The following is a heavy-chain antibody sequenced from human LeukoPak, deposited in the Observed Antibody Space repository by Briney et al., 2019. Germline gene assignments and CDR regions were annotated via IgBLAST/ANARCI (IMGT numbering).Heavy chain of an antibody. CDR1: GYTFTSYG. V-gene: IGHV1-18*01. Sequence: ASVKVSCKASGYTFTSYGISWVRQAPGQGLEWMGWISAYNGNTNYAQKLQGRVTMTTDTSTSTAYMELRSLRSDDTAVYYRARAPYYYGSGYYFDYWGQGTLVTVSS. J-gene: IGHJ4*02. D-gene: IGHD3-10*01. CDR2: ISAYNGNT. CDR3: ARAPYYYGSGYYFDY.